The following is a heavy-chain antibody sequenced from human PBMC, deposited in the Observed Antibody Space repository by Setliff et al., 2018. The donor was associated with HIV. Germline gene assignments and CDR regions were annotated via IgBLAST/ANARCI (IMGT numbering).Heavy chain of an antibody. CDR1: GYILTELS. Sequence: GASVKVSCKVSGYILTELSMHWVRQAPGKGLEWMGGFDPEDGETIYTQKFQGRVTMTEDTSTDTAYMELSSLRSEDTAVYYCATVDEGVRGVINYYFDHWGQGTLVTVSS. V-gene: IGHV1-24*01. D-gene: IGHD3-10*01. CDR2: FDPEDGET. J-gene: IGHJ4*02. CDR3: ATVDEGVRGVINYYFDH.